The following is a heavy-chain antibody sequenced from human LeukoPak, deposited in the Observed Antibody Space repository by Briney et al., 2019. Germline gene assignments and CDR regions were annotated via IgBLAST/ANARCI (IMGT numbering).Heavy chain of an antibody. CDR3: ARGAAGSWYGTFDP. CDR2: IYDNGNT. J-gene: IGHJ5*02. D-gene: IGHD6-13*01. CDR1: GGSLRSYY. V-gene: IGHV4-59*12. Sequence: LETLSLTCTVSGGSLRSYYGSWIRQPPGKGLEWIGYIYDNGNTNYNPSLKSRVTISVDTSKTQFSLKLRSVTAADTAFYYCARGAAGSWYGTFDPWGQGTLVTVSS.